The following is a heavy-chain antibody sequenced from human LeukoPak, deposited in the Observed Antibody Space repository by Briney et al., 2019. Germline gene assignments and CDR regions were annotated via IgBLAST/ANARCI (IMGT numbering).Heavy chain of an antibody. Sequence: PSETLSLTCAVYGGSFSGYYWSWIRQPPGKGLEWIGEINHSGSTNYNPSLKSRVTISVDTSKNQFSLKLSSVTAADTAVYYCARRRGCYGSGSYLGGKELGHFDYWGQGTLVTVSS. CDR1: GGSFSGYY. CDR2: INHSGST. CDR3: ARRRGCYGSGSYLGGKELGHFDY. D-gene: IGHD3-10*01. J-gene: IGHJ4*02. V-gene: IGHV4-34*01.